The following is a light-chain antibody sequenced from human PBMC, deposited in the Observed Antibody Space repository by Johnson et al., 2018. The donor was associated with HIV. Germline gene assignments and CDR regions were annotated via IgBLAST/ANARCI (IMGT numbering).Light chain of an antibody. CDR2: DSV. J-gene: IGLJ1*01. V-gene: IGLV1-51*01. CDR3: GVWDASLSPHYV. Sequence: QSVLTQPPSVSAAPGQTVTISCSGTSSNIGNNYVSWYQQVPGEAPKLLIYDSVKRPSGIPDRFSGSKSGASATLGITGLQTGDEADYYCGVWDASLSPHYVCGTGTKVPVL. CDR1: SSNIGNNY.